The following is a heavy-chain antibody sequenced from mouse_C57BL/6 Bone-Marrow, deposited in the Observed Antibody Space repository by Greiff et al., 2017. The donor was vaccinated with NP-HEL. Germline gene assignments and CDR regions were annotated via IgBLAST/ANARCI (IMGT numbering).Heavy chain of an antibody. V-gene: IGHV1-72*01. CDR3: AKEVGGNYDAMDY. Sequence: QVQLQEPGAELVKPGASVKLSCKASGYTFTSYWMHWVKQRPGRGLEWIGRIDPNSGGTKYNEKFKSKATLTVDKPSSTAYMQLSSLTSEDSAVSYLAKEVGGNYDAMDYWGQGTSVTVSS. J-gene: IGHJ4*01. D-gene: IGHD2-1*01. CDR1: GYTFTSYW. CDR2: IDPNSGGT.